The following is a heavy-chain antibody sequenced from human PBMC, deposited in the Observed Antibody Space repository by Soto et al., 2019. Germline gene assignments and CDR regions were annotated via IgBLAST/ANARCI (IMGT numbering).Heavy chain of an antibody. V-gene: IGHV3-48*03. Sequence: GGSLRLSCAVSGFTFSNYEWNWVRQSPGKGLEWISYIDTSGDAMFYADSVKGRFAVSRDNTMNSLYLQMNSLRAEDTAAYYCARESIGCGGDCLDYWGQGTLVTVSS. J-gene: IGHJ4*02. CDR2: IDTSGDAM. D-gene: IGHD2-21*01. CDR3: ARESIGCGGDCLDY. CDR1: GFTFSNYE.